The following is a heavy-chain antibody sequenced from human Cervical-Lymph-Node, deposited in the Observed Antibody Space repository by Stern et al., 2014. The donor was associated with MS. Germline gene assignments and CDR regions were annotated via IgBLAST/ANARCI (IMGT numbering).Heavy chain of an antibody. CDR2: ISYDGNHK. Sequence: QVQLVQSGGAVVQPGRSLRLSWAASGFTFSSYGMHWVRQAPGKGLGWVTVISYDGNHKYYAASVKGRFTISRDNSKNTLHLQMNSVTPDDTAIYYCARDYEDTSMLFDHWGQGTLVTVSS. V-gene: IGHV3-30*03. D-gene: IGHD2-8*01. J-gene: IGHJ4*02. CDR3: ARDYEDTSMLFDH. CDR1: GFTFSSYG.